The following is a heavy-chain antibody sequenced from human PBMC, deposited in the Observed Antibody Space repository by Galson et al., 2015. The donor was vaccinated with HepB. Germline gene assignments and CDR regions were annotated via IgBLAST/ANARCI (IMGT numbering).Heavy chain of an antibody. CDR2: IIPILGIA. V-gene: IGHV1-69*02. CDR3: ARRRITIFGVVPGYYMDV. D-gene: IGHD3-3*01. J-gene: IGHJ6*03. Sequence: SVKVSCKASGGTFSSYTISWVRQAPGQGLEWMGRIIPILGIANYAQKFQGRVTITADKSTSTAYMELSSLRSEDTAVYYCARRRITIFGVVPGYYMDVWGKGTTVTVSS. CDR1: GGTFSSYT.